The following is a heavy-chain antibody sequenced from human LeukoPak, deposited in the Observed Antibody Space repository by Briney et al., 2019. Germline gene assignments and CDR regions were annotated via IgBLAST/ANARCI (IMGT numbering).Heavy chain of an antibody. CDR2: IYYSGST. V-gene: IGHV4-34*01. D-gene: IGHD3-3*02. CDR3: ARHFHQYYYYGMDV. CDR1: GGSFSGYY. Sequence: SETLSLTCAVYGGSFSGYYWSWIRQPPGKGLEWIGSIYYSGSTYYNPSLKSRVTISVDTSKNQFSLKLSSVTAADTAVYYCARHFHQYYYYGMDVWGQGTTVTVSS. J-gene: IGHJ6*02.